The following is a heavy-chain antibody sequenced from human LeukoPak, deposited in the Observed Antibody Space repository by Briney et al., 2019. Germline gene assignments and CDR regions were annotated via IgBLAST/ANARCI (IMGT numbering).Heavy chain of an antibody. CDR2: LNPNSGGT. CDR3: ARDLDNYSGSGSYYNGDPLFQH. Sequence: ASVKVSCKASGGTFSSYAISWVRQAPGQGLEWMGWLNPNSGGTNYAQTFQGRLTMTRATSISTGYMELSRLRSDDTAVYYCARDLDNYSGSGSYYNGDPLFQHWGQGTLVTVSS. D-gene: IGHD3-10*01. CDR1: GGTFSSYA. J-gene: IGHJ1*01. V-gene: IGHV1-2*02.